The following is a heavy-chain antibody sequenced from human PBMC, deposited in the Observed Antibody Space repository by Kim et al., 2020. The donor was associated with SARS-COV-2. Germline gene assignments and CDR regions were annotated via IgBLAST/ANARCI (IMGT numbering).Heavy chain of an antibody. CDR2: MNSDGSSR. Sequence: GGSLRLSCAASGFTFNTYWMHWVRQAPGKGLVWVARMNSDGSSRGYVDSVKGRFTISRDNAKNTLYLQMNSLRVDDTAVYFCARVSRFRAGTYDYFYYAIDVWGQGATVTVSS. CDR1: GFTFNTYW. D-gene: IGHD3-10*01. J-gene: IGHJ6*02. V-gene: IGHV3-74*01. CDR3: ARVSRFRAGTYDYFYYAIDV.